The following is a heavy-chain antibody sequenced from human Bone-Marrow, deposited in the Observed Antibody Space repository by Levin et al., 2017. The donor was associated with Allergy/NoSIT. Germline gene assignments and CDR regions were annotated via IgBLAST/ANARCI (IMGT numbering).Heavy chain of an antibody. CDR2: IRKKAHGGTA. D-gene: IGHD3-10*01. J-gene: IGHJ4*02. CDR3: IRGGYGMVVDY. Sequence: QSGGSLRLSCTASGFTFGDYTMTWFRQAPGKGLEWVGFIRKKAHGGTADYAASAEGRFTISRDDSKSIAYLQMNSLKTEDTAVYYCIRGGYGMVVDYWGQGTLVTVSS. CDR1: GFTFGDYT. V-gene: IGHV3-49*03.